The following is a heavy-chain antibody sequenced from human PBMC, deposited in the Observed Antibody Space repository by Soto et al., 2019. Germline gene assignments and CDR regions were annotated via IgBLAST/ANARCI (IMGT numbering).Heavy chain of an antibody. V-gene: IGHV4-39*07. CDR3: ARTGDRGWGNY. Sequence: SETLSLTCTVSGGSISSSSYYWGWIRQPPGKGLEWIGSIYYSGSTYYNPSLKSRVTISVDTSKNQFSLKLSSVTAADTAVYYWARTGDRGWGNYWGQGTLVTVSS. CDR1: GGSISSSSYY. J-gene: IGHJ4*02. CDR2: IYYSGST. D-gene: IGHD7-27*01.